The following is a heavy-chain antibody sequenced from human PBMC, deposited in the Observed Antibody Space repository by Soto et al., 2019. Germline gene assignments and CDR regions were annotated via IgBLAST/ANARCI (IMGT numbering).Heavy chain of an antibody. D-gene: IGHD2-2*02. CDR1: GFTFSNAW. J-gene: IGHJ6*02. Sequence: EVQLVESGGGLVKPGGSLRLSCAASGFTFSNAWMSWVRQAPGKGLEWVGRIKSKTDGGTTDYAAPVKGRFTISRDDSKNTLYLQMNSLKTEDTAVYYCTTDSGYCSSTSCYKYYYYYGMDVWGQGTTVTVSS. V-gene: IGHV3-15*01. CDR2: IKSKTDGGTT. CDR3: TTDSGYCSSTSCYKYYYYYGMDV.